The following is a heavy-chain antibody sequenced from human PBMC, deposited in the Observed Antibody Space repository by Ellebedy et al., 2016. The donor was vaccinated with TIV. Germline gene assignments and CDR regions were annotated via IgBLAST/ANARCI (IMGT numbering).Heavy chain of an antibody. V-gene: IGHV3-53*01. CDR1: GFTVSSNY. J-gene: IGHJ4*02. Sequence: GGSLRLXCAASGFTVSSNYMSWVRQAPGKGLEWVSVIYSGGSTYYADSVKGRFTISRDNSKNTLYLQMNSLRAEDTAVYYCARAILSRHYYDSSGYILDYWGQGTLVTVSS. D-gene: IGHD3-22*01. CDR3: ARAILSRHYYDSSGYILDY. CDR2: IYSGGST.